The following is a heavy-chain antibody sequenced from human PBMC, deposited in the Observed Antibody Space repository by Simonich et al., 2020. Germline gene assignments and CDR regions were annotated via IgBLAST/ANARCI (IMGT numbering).Heavy chain of an antibody. Sequence: GGGLVQPGGSLRLSCAASGFTFSSYAMSWVRQAPGKGLKWGSAISGSGGSTYYADSVKGRFTIDRDNSKNTLYLQMNSLRAEDTAVYYCAKDLGERITMIVVVIDAFDIWGQGTMVTVSS. V-gene: IGHV3-23*01. CDR2: ISGSGGST. D-gene: IGHD3-22*01. CDR1: GFTFSSYA. CDR3: AKDLGERITMIVVVIDAFDI. J-gene: IGHJ3*02.